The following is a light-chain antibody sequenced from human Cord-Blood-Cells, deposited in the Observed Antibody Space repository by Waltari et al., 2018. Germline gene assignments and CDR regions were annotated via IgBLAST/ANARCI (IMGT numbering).Light chain of an antibody. Sequence: QSALTPPAPLSGSSGQSVTLPFTGTRSDGAGYNLVSWYQQDPGKAPKRMIYEGSQRPSGVSNRFSGSKSGNTASLTISGLQAEDEADYYCCSYAGSSTLVFGGGTKLTVL. CDR2: EGS. V-gene: IGLV2-23*01. J-gene: IGLJ2*01. CDR3: CSYAGSSTLV. CDR1: RSDGAGYNL.